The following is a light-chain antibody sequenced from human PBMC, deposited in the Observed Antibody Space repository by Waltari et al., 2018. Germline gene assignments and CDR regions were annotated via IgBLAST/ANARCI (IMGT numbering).Light chain of an antibody. V-gene: IGKV1-5*01. J-gene: IGKJ4*01. Sequence: DIQLTQSPSTLSASVGDRGTITSRASQDINNWLAWYQQKPGKAPKILIYDASSLETGVPSKFSGSGSGTEFTLTISSLQPDDFATYYCQQYSGNPTFGGGTKVETK. CDR2: DAS. CDR1: QDINNW. CDR3: QQYSGNPT.